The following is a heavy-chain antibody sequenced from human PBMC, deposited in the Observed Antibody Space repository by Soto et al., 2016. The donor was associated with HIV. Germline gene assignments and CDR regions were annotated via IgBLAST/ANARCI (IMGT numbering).Heavy chain of an antibody. J-gene: IGHJ3*02. V-gene: IGHV3-23*01. Sequence: EVQLLESGGGLVQPGGSLRLSCAASGFTFSSYAMSWVRQAPGKGLEWVSAISGSGGSTYYADSVKGRFTISRDNSKNTLYLQMNSLRAEDTAVYYCAKDLKDIVVVPADKGXAFDIWGQGTMVTVSS. CDR3: AKDLKDIVVVPADKGXAFDI. CDR2: ISGSGGST. CDR1: GFTFSSYA. D-gene: IGHD2-2*01.